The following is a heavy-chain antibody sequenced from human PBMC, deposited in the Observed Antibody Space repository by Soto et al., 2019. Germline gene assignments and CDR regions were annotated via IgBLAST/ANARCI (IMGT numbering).Heavy chain of an antibody. CDR1: GGTFSSSG. Sequence: QVHLVQSGTEVKKPGSSVKVSCKASGGTFSSSGFSWVRQAPGQGLEWMGMIVPSLDTTNYAQKFQARVTITADEVTSTAYMELRSLRSEDTAVYYCARWPQPRYTADPYAVDVWGQGTRFIVSS. CDR3: ARWPQPRYTADPYAVDV. CDR2: IVPSLDTT. D-gene: IGHD3-16*02. V-gene: IGHV1-69*11. J-gene: IGHJ6*02.